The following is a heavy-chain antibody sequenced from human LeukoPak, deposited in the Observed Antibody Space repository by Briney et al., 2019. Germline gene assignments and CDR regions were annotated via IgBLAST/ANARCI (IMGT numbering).Heavy chain of an antibody. CDR3: STVKEANDAFDI. CDR2: IKSQADGGTT. V-gene: IGHV3-15*01. J-gene: IGHJ3*02. Sequence: GGSLRLSCAASGFTFINAWMTWVRQAPGKGLEWVGRIKSQADGGTTDYAAPVKGRFAISRDDSKNTFNLQMNSLKTEDTAVYYCSTVKEANDAFDIWGRGTMVTVSS. CDR1: GFTFINAW.